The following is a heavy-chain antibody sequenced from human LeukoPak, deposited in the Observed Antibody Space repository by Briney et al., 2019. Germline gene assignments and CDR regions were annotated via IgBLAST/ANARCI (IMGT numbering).Heavy chain of an antibody. D-gene: IGHD1-26*01. CDR3: ARLGGSSQFDY. V-gene: IGHV4-59*01. CDR1: SGSISSYY. J-gene: IGHJ4*02. CDR2: IYYRGST. Sequence: PSETLSPTCKVSSGSISSYYWSWIRQPPGKGLEWIGYIYYRGSTNYNSSLKSRVTVSLDTSKSQFSLKLSSVTAADTAVYYCARLGGSSQFDYWGQGILVTVSS.